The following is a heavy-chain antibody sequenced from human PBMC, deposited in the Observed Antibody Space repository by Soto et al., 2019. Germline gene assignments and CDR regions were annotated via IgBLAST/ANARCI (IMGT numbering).Heavy chain of an antibody. J-gene: IGHJ5*02. Sequence: QVQLVQSGAEVKKPGASVKVSCKASGYIFTSYGISWVRQAPGQGLEWVGRVSTYNGNTKYAQKLQGRVTMTTDTSASIAYMELRRLRSDDTAVYYCARDTGQWLVSAWGQGTLVTVSS. CDR1: GYIFTSYG. CDR2: VSTYNGNT. V-gene: IGHV1-18*01. D-gene: IGHD6-19*01. CDR3: ARDTGQWLVSA.